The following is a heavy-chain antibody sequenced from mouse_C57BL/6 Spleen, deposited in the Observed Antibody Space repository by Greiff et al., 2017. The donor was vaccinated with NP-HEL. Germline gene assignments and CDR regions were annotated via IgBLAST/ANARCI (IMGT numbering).Heavy chain of an antibody. CDR1: GYTFTSYW. Sequence: VQLQQPGAELVKPGASVKLSCKASGYTFTSYWMQWVKQRPGQGLEWIGEIDPSDSYTNYNQKFKGKATLTVDTSSSTAYMQLSSLTSEDSAVYYCARPSFAYWGQGTLVTVSA. V-gene: IGHV1-50*01. CDR3: ARPSFAY. J-gene: IGHJ3*01. CDR2: IDPSDSYT.